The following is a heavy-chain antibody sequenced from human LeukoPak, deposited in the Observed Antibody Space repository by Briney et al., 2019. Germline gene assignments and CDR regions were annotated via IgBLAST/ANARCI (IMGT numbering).Heavy chain of an antibody. CDR3: ARTNWGFSAFDY. V-gene: IGHV4-39*01. J-gene: IGHJ4*02. CDR2: IYHSGST. CDR1: GGSISSSSYS. Sequence: PSETLSLTCTVSGGSISSSSYSWDWIRQPPGKGLECIGNIYHSGSTYYNPSLKSRVTISVDTTENQSSLKLSSVTAADTAVYYCARTNWGFSAFDYWGQGTLVTVSS. D-gene: IGHD7-27*01.